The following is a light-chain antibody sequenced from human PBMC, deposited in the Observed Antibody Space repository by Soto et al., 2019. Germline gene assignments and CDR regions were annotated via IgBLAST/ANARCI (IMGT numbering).Light chain of an antibody. CDR2: KAS. J-gene: IGKJ1*01. CDR3: QPYNSYSET. CDR1: QSISSW. Sequence: IQLTQSPSTLSASVGDRVTVICRASQSISSWLAWYQQKPGKAPKLLIYKASTLKSGVPSRFSGSGSGTEFTLTISSLQPDDFATYYCQPYNSYSETFGQGTKVDIK. V-gene: IGKV1-5*03.